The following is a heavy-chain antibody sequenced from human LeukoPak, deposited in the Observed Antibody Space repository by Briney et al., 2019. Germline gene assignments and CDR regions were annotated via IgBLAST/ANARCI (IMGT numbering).Heavy chain of an antibody. D-gene: IGHD5-12*01. CDR1: GGSISSGGYS. Sequence: SETLSLTCAVSGGSISSGGYSWRWIRQPPGKGLEWIGYIYHSGSTYYNPSLKSRVTISVDRSKNQFSLKLSSVTAADTAVYYCARGSKRGYSGYDYYFDYWGQGTTVTVSS. J-gene: IGHJ4*03. CDR3: ARGSKRGYSGYDYYFDY. CDR2: IYHSGST. V-gene: IGHV4-30-2*01.